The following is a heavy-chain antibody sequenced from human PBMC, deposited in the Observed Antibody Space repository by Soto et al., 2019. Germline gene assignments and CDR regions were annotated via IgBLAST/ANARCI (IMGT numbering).Heavy chain of an antibody. D-gene: IGHD3-3*01. CDR2: IYSGGST. CDR3: ASLTVYYDFWSGPGRAFDI. V-gene: IGHV3-66*01. Sequence: GVLRLSCAASGFTVSSNYMSWVRQAPGKGLEWVSVIYSGGSTYYADSVKGRFTISRDNSKNTLYLQMNSLRAEDTAVYYCASLTVYYDFWSGPGRAFDIWGQGTMVTVSS. J-gene: IGHJ3*02. CDR1: GFTVSSNY.